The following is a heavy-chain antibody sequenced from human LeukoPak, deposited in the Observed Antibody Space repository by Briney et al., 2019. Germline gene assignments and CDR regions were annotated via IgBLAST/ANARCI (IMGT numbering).Heavy chain of an antibody. V-gene: IGHV1-2*02. CDR2: MNVKTGAT. CDR1: GYTFSDYY. D-gene: IGHD1-26*01. J-gene: IGHJ4*02. Sequence: GASVKVSCKAPGYTFSDYYIHWVRQAPGHGLEWLGWMNVKTGATSSAQRFPGRFTMTRDTSIGTASMEFSSLTSDDTAVYYCARQSGTYWGLDYWGQGTLVTISS. CDR3: ARQSGTYWGLDY.